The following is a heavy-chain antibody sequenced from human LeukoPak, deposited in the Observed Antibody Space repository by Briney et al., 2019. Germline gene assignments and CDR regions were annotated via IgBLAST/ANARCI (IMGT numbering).Heavy chain of an antibody. Sequence: ASVKVSCKASGYTFTSYGISWVRQAPGQGLEWMGWVSAYNGNTNYAQKLQGRVTMTTDTSTSTAYMELRSLRSDDTAVYYCARSSSVTIPGYYFDYWGQGTLVTVSS. CDR3: ARSSSVTIPGYYFDY. CDR1: GYTFTSYG. J-gene: IGHJ4*02. D-gene: IGHD2-21*01. CDR2: VSAYNGNT. V-gene: IGHV1-18*01.